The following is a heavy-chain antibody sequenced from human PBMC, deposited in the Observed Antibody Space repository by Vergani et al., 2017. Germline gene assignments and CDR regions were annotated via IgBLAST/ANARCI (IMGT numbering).Heavy chain of an antibody. J-gene: IGHJ4*02. CDR3: AVAAAGTHYFDY. CDR1: GGSISSSSYY. D-gene: IGHD6-13*01. V-gene: IGHV4-39*01. Sequence: QLQLQESGPGLVKPSETLSLTCTVSGGSISSSSYYWGWIRQPPGKGLEWLGSIYYSGSPYYNPSLKSRVTISVDTSKNQFSLKLSSVTAADTAVYYCAVAAAGTHYFDYWGQGTLVTVSS. CDR2: IYYSGSP.